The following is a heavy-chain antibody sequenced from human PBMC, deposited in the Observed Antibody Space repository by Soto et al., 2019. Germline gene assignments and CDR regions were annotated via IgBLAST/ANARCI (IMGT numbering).Heavy chain of an antibody. CDR3: ARARPYYYDSSGQIDY. J-gene: IGHJ4*02. V-gene: IGHV1-18*01. CDR2: ISAYNGNT. CDR1: GYTFTSYG. Sequence: QVQLVQSGAEVKKPGASVKVSCKASGYTFTSYGISWVRQAPGQGLEWMGWISAYNGNTNYAQKLQGRVTMTTDTYTRTAYMELRSLRSADTAVYYCARARPYYYDSSGQIDYWGQGTLVTVSS. D-gene: IGHD3-22*01.